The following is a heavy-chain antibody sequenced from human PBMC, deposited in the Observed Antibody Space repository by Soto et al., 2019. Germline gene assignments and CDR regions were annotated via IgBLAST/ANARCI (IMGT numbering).Heavy chain of an antibody. D-gene: IGHD2-2*01. CDR1: GFSLSNARMG. V-gene: IGHV2-26*01. Sequence: SGPTLVNPTETLTLTCTVSGFSLSNARMGVSWIRQPPGKALEWLAHIFSNDEKSYSTSLKSRLTISKDTSKSQVVLTMTNMDPVDTATYYCARIHDAHLPYCSSTSCYVLFDYWGQGTLVTVSS. J-gene: IGHJ4*02. CDR3: ARIHDAHLPYCSSTSCYVLFDY. CDR2: IFSNDEK.